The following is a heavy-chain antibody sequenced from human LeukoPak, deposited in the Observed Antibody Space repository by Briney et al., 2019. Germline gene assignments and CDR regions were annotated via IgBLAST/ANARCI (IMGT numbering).Heavy chain of an antibody. Sequence: ASVKVSCKVSGYTLTELSMHWVRQAPGKGLEWMGGFDPEDGETIYAQKFQGRVIMTEDTSTDTAYMELSSLRSEDTAVYYCATAPPMATITDYFDYWGQGTLVTVSP. CDR3: ATAPPMATITDYFDY. J-gene: IGHJ4*02. CDR1: GYTLTELS. V-gene: IGHV1-24*01. D-gene: IGHD5-24*01. CDR2: FDPEDGET.